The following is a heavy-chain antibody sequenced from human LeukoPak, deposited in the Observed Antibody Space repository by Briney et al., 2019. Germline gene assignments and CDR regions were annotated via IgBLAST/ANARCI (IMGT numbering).Heavy chain of an antibody. J-gene: IGHJ6*02. CDR2: IIGRGGNT. CDR3: AKDIGGRSISIFGVVMRGMDV. V-gene: IGHV3-43*02. CDR1: GFTFDDYA. Sequence: PGGALRLSCAASGFTFDDYAMHWVRQAPGKGLEWVSLIIGRGGNTNYTYSMKGRFTISRDNSKNSLYLQMNSLRNEDPGLSYCAKDIGGRSISIFGVVMRGMDVWGQGTTVTVSS. D-gene: IGHD3-3*01.